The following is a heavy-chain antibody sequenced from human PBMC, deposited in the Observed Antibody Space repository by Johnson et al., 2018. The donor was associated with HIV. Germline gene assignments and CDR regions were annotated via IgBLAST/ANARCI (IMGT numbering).Heavy chain of an antibody. CDR3: ARAPQTYNWNYMMAFDI. V-gene: IGHV3-66*01. Sequence: EVQLVESGGGLVQPGGSLRLSCAASGFTFDDYGMSWVRQAPGKVLEWVSVIYSGGSTYYADSVKGRFTISRDISKNTLDLQMNSLRAEDTAVYYCARAPQTYNWNYMMAFDIWGQGTMVTVSS. CDR1: GFTFDDYG. J-gene: IGHJ3*02. D-gene: IGHD1-7*01. CDR2: IYSGGST.